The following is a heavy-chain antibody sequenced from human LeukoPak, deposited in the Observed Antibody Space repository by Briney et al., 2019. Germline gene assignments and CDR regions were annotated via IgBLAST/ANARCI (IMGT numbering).Heavy chain of an antibody. CDR1: GFIVSSNY. CDR2: IYSAGSR. D-gene: IGHD2-15*01. V-gene: IGHV3-53*01. CDR3: ASGGLGARKFYSDPFHY. J-gene: IGHJ4*02. Sequence: GGSLRLSCAASGFIVSSNYMSWARQAPGRGLEWVSIIYSAGSRYYADSVRGRFTISRDDSKNTVSLQMNSLRAEDTAAYYCASGGLGARKFYSDPFHYWGQGTLVTVSS.